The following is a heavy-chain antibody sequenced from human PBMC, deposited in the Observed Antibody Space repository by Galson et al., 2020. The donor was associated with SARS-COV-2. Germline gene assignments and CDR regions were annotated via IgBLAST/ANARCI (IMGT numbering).Heavy chain of an antibody. J-gene: IGHJ4*02. CDR2: ISWNSGSI. CDR3: AKIFAAGTADY. V-gene: IGHV3-9*01. CDR1: GFTFDDYA. D-gene: IGHD6-19*01. Sequence: GGSLRLSCAASGFTFDDYAMHWVRQAPGKGLEWVSGISWNSGSIGYADSVKGRFTISRDNAKNSLYLQMNSLRAEDTALYYCAKIFAAGTADYWGQGTLVTVSS.